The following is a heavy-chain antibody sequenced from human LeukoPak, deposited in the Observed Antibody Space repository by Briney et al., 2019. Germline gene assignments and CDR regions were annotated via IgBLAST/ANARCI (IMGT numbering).Heavy chain of an antibody. V-gene: IGHV4-39*01. CDR1: GDSISNHIYY. Sequence: SSETLSLTCAVPGDSISNHIYYWDWIRQTPGKGLEWIGAVYYTGNAYYNPSLKSRVTISVDTSDNRFSLHLSSVNAADTAIYYCARLRALSGHRGAFDIWGQGTLVTVSS. CDR2: VYYTGNA. D-gene: IGHD5/OR15-5a*01. CDR3: ARLRALSGHRGAFDI. J-gene: IGHJ3*02.